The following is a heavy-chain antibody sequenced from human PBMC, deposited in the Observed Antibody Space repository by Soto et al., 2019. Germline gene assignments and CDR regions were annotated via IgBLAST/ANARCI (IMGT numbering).Heavy chain of an antibody. J-gene: IGHJ4*02. Sequence: PSQTISLTCAISGGHVFSNSAAWNWIQWSPSRGLEWLGRTFYRSKWYNDYAVSVKSRIIINPDTSQNQFSLHLNSVTPEDTAVYYCARDTGRPFPFDSWGQGTLVTVSS. D-gene: IGHD3-16*01. CDR1: GGHVFSNSAA. CDR3: ARDTGRPFPFDS. CDR2: TFYRSKWYN. V-gene: IGHV6-1*01.